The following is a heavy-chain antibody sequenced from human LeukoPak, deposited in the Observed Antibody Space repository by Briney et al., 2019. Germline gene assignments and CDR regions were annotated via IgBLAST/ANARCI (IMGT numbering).Heavy chain of an antibody. J-gene: IGHJ4*02. D-gene: IGHD5-24*01. CDR1: GFTFSTYS. CDR3: AREMAAIQDLDY. V-gene: IGHV3-21*06. CDR2: INSGGTHR. Sequence: GGSLRLSCATSGFTFSTYSMNWVRQAPGKGLEWVSSINSGGTHRFHADSVKGRFTISRDNAKNSLYLQMNSLRGEDSAVYFCAREMAAIQDLDYWGQGTLVTASS.